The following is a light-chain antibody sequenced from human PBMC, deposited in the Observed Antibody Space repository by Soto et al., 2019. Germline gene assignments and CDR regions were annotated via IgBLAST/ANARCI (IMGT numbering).Light chain of an antibody. CDR3: QQRSNWPLIT. J-gene: IGKJ5*01. V-gene: IGKV3-11*01. CDR2: GAS. CDR1: QSVSSH. Sequence: EIVMTQSPATLSVSPGERATLSCRASQSVSSHLAWYQQKPGQAPRLLIYGASNRATGIPARFSGSGSGTDFTLTISSLEPEDFAVYYCQQRSNWPLITFGQGTRLEIK.